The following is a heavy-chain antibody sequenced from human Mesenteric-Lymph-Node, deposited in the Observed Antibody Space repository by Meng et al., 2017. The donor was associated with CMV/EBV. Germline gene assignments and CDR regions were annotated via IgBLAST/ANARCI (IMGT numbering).Heavy chain of an antibody. D-gene: IGHD2-2*02. Sequence: ASVKVSCKASGYTFTGYYMHWVRQAPGQGLEWMGWINPNSGGTNYAQKFQGRVTITTDTSISTAYLEVSSLTSDDTAVYYCARDHCSSSTCYKDYWGQGTLVTVSS. CDR3: ARDHCSSSTCYKDY. CDR1: GYTFTGYY. J-gene: IGHJ4*02. CDR2: INPNSGGT. V-gene: IGHV1-2*02.